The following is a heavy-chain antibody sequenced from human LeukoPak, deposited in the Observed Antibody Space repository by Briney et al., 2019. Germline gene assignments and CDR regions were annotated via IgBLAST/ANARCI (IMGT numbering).Heavy chain of an antibody. D-gene: IGHD2-15*01. CDR3: AHNLVVPPKVPGITDF. Sequence: GSGPTLVKPTQTLTLTCTFSGFSLSTSGVGVDWIRQPPGKALEGLALIYWDAYKRYSPFLKSRLAITKDTSKTQVVITLTNMDPEDTATYYCAHNLVVPPKVPGITDFWGQGALVTVSS. V-gene: IGHV2-5*02. J-gene: IGHJ4*02. CDR1: GFSLSTSGVG. CDR2: IYWDAYK.